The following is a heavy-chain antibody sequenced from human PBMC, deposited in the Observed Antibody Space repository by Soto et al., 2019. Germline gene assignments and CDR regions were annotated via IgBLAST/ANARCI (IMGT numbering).Heavy chain of an antibody. CDR2: ISWKDDK. D-gene: IGHD3-16*01. CDR3: DHSPWGAAPTY. J-gene: IGHJ4*02. V-gene: IGHV2-5*01. CDR1: GFSLSARGVG. Sequence: QITLKESGLTLVKPTQTLTLTCTVSGFSLSARGVGVGWFRQPPGKPLEWLAIISWKDDKRYTPSLQSRLTITKDTSKNLGVLIMTDMDPMDTAKYPCDHSPWGAAPTYWGKGTLVPASS.